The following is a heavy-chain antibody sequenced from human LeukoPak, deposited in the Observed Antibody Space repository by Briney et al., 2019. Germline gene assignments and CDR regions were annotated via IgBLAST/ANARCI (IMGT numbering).Heavy chain of an antibody. J-gene: IGHJ4*02. Sequence: SETLSLTCTVSGSSITTQYWSWIRQPPGKGLEWIGYSYYTGSTNYNPSLKSRITISVDTSNNQFSLKLSSVTAADTAVYYCARVSNDGDPFDYWGQGTLVTVSS. CDR1: GSSITTQY. CDR3: ARVSNDGDPFDY. V-gene: IGHV4-59*11. CDR2: SYYTGST. D-gene: IGHD4-17*01.